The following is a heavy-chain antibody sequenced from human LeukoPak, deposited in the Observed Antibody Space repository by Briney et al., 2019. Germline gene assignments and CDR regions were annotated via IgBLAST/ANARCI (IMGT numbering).Heavy chain of an antibody. CDR3: ATGGGIAAAGQRDAFDI. CDR2: IYYSGST. D-gene: IGHD6-13*01. CDR1: GGSISSSSYY. Sequence: SETLSLTCTVSGGSISSSSYYWGWIRQPPGTGLEWIGSIYYSGSTYYNPSLKSRVTISVDTSKNQFSLKLSSVTAADTAVYYCATGGGIAAAGQRDAFDIWGQGTMVTVSS. V-gene: IGHV4-39*07. J-gene: IGHJ3*02.